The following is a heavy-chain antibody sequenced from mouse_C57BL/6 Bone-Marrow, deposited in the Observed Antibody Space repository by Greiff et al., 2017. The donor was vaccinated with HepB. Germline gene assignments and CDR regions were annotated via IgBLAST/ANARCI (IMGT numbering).Heavy chain of an antibody. V-gene: IGHV5-6*01. Sequence: EVNLVESGGDLVKPGGSLKLSCAASGFTFSSYGMSWVRQTPDKRLEWVATISSGGSYTYYPDSVKGRFTISRDNAKNTLYLQMSSLKSEDTAMYYCARHKNYYGSSDRYFGDVWGTGTTVTVSS. D-gene: IGHD1-1*01. J-gene: IGHJ1*03. CDR3: ARHKNYYGSSDRYFGDV. CDR1: GFTFSSYG. CDR2: ISSGGSYT.